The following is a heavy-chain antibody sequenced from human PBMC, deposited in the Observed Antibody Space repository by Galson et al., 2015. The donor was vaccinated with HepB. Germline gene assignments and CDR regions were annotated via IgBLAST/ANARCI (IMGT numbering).Heavy chain of an antibody. CDR2: ISSSGGV. J-gene: IGHJ4*02. CDR1: GFTLTDYA. CDR3: AKDYHGGGDYYFDY. D-gene: IGHD3-16*02. Sequence: SLRLSCAASGFTLTDYAMSWVRQAPEKGLEWVSSISSSGGVYYADSVKGRFTISRDNSKNTLYLQMNSLRAEDTAVYYCAKDYHGGGDYYFDYWGQGTLVTVSS. V-gene: IGHV3-23*01.